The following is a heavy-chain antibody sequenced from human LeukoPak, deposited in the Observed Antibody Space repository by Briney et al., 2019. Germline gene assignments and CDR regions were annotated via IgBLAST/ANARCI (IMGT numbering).Heavy chain of an antibody. CDR3: ARGEKGSSSGSINY. Sequence: PSQTLSLTCTVSGGSINSGTYYWSWIRHPAGKGLEWIGRMYTSGSTNYNPSLERRVTISVDTSKNQFSLKLSSVTAADTAVYYCARGEKGSSSGSINYWGQGTLVTVSS. D-gene: IGHD6-6*01. CDR2: MYTSGST. CDR1: GGSINSGTYY. J-gene: IGHJ4*02. V-gene: IGHV4-61*02.